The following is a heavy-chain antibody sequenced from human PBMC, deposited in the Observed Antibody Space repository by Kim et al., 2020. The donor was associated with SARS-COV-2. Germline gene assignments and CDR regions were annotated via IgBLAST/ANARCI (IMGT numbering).Heavy chain of an antibody. Sequence: SETLSLTCAVYGGSFSGYYWSWIRQPPGKGLEWIGEINHSGSTNYNPSLKSRVTISVDTSKNQFSLKLSSVTAADTAVYYCARAPLILTGYYTVMDAFDIWGQGTMVTVSS. J-gene: IGHJ3*02. V-gene: IGHV4-34*01. CDR3: ARAPLILTGYYTVMDAFDI. D-gene: IGHD3-9*01. CDR1: GGSFSGYY. CDR2: INHSGST.